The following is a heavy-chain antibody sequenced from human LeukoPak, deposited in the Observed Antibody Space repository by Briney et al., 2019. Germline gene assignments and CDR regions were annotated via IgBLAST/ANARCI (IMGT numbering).Heavy chain of an antibody. V-gene: IGHV1-18*01. CDR1: GYTFTMYA. D-gene: IGHD1-1*01. CDR2: ISAYNDNT. Sequence: ASVKVSCKTSGYTFTMYAISWVRQAPGQGLEWMGWISAYNDNTYYAQRVQGRVTMTTDMYTTTAYMELKSLRYDDTAVYYCARDKGLGGKYYDYFYGMDAWGQGTTVTVSS. J-gene: IGHJ6*02. CDR3: ARDKGLGGKYYDYFYGMDA.